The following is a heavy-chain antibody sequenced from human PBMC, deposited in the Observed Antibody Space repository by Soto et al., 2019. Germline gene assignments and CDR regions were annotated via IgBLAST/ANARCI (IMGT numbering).Heavy chain of an antibody. CDR3: ARVSGDYGYYYYGMDV. Sequence: QAQLVQSGAEVKKPGSSVKVSCKASGGTFSSYAISWVRQAPGQGLEWMGGIIPIFGTAIYAQKFQGRVTITADKSTSTAYMELSSLRSEDTAVYYCARVSGDYGYYYYGMDVWGQGTTVTVSS. V-gene: IGHV1-69*06. J-gene: IGHJ6*02. CDR1: GGTFSSYA. D-gene: IGHD4-17*01. CDR2: IIPIFGTA.